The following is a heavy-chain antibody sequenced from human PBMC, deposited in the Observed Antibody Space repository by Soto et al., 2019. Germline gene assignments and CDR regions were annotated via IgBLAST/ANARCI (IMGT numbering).Heavy chain of an antibody. CDR2: ISGSGGST. J-gene: IGHJ6*02. V-gene: IGHV3-23*01. D-gene: IGHD6-13*01. CDR1: GFTFSSYA. CDR3: AKGLSSWSYYYYGMDV. Sequence: GGSLRLSCAASGFTFSSYAMSWVRQAPGKGLEWVSAISGSGGSTYYADSVKGRFTISRDNSKNTLYLQMNSLRAEDTAVYYCAKGLSSWSYYYYGMDVWGQGTTVTVSS.